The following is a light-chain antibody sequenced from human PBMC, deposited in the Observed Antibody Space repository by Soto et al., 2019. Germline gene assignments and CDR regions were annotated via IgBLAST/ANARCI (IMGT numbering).Light chain of an antibody. CDR3: HQRSNWPRT. CDR1: QSVSSN. J-gene: IGKJ4*01. CDR2: GAS. V-gene: IGKV3-15*01. Sequence: EIVMTQSPATLSVSPGERATLSCRASQSVSSNLAWYQQKPGQAPRLLIYGASTRATGIPARFSGSGSGTEFTLTISSLQSEDFAVYYCHQRSNWPRTFGGGTKVEI.